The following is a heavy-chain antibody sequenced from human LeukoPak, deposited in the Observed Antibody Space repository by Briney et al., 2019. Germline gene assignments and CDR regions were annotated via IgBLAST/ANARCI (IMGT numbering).Heavy chain of an antibody. CDR1: GFTFSSYA. CDR2: LSGSGGST. D-gene: IGHD3-22*01. CDR3: AKDITMIVVAIFNY. V-gene: IGHV3-23*01. J-gene: IGHJ4*02. Sequence: GGSLRLSCAASGFTFSSYAMSWVRQAPGRGLEWVSALSGSGGSTYYADSVKGRFTISRDNSKNTLYLQMNSLRAEDTAVYYCAKDITMIVVAIFNYWGQGTLVTVSS.